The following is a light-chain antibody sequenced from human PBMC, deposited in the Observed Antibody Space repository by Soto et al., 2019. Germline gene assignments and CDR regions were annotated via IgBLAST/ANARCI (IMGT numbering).Light chain of an antibody. Sequence: EIVLTQSPGTLSLSPGERATLSCRASQSVRSSDLAWYQQKPCQAPRLLIYGASSRATGIPDRFSGSASGTDCTLTISRLEPEDFAVYYCQQYGSAPYTFVQGTKLEIK. J-gene: IGKJ2*01. CDR1: QSVRSSD. V-gene: IGKV3-20*01. CDR3: QQYGSAPYT. CDR2: GAS.